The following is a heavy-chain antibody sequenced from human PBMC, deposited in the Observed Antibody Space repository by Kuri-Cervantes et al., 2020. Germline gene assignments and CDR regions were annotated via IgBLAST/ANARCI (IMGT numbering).Heavy chain of an antibody. Sequence: ETLSLTCAASGFTFSSYAMSWVRQAPGKGLEWVSAISGSGGSTYYADSVKGRFTISRDNSKNTLYLQMNSLRAEDTAVYYCARAKAVSGFAFDIWGQGTMVTVSS. J-gene: IGHJ3*02. CDR2: ISGSGGST. CDR3: ARAKAVSGFAFDI. D-gene: IGHD2-15*01. CDR1: GFTFSSYA. V-gene: IGHV3-23*01.